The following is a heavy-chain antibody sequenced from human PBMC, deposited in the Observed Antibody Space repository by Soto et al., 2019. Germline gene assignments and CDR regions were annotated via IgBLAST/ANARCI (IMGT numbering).Heavy chain of an antibody. CDR3: ARDLSYDSSGYSGY. V-gene: IGHV1-18*01. CDR2: ISAYNGNT. J-gene: IGHJ4*02. D-gene: IGHD3-22*01. CDR1: GYTFTSYG. Sequence: ASVKVSCKASGYTFTSYGISWVRQAPGQGLEWMGWISAYNGNTNYAQKLQGRVTMTTDTSTSTAYMELRSLRSDDTAVYYCARDLSYDSSGYSGYWGQGTLVTISS.